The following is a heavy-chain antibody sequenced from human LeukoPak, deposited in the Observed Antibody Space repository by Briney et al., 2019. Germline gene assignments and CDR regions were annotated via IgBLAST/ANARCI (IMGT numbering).Heavy chain of an antibody. Sequence: ASVKVSCKASGGTFSSYAISWVRQAPGQGLEWMGWISAYNGNTNYAQKLQGRVTMTTDTSTSTAYMELRSLRSDDTAVYYCARDTGYDILTGYYPYWGQGTLVAVSS. CDR1: GGTFSSYA. V-gene: IGHV1-18*01. CDR3: ARDTGYDILTGYYPY. D-gene: IGHD3-9*01. J-gene: IGHJ4*02. CDR2: ISAYNGNT.